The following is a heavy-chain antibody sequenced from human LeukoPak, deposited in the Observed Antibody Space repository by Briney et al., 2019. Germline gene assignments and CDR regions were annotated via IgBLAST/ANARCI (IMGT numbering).Heavy chain of an antibody. CDR3: ARKDGGVIDDFWSAYYFDY. CDR2: IDTDGSNT. J-gene: IGHJ4*02. D-gene: IGHD3-3*01. CDR1: GFTFSSYW. V-gene: IGHV3-74*01. Sequence: GGSLRLSCAASGFTFSSYWIHWVRQAPGKGLVWVSRIDTDGSNTNYADSVKGRFTISRDTSKNTLYLQMNSLRAEDTAVYYCARKDGGVIDDFWSAYYFDYWGQGTLVTVSS.